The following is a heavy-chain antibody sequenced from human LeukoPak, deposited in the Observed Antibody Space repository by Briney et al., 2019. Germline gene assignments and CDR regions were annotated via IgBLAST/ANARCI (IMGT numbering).Heavy chain of an antibody. CDR1: GYTFTGYY. J-gene: IGHJ2*01. Sequence: ASVKVSCKASGYTFTGYYMHWVRQAPGQGLEWMGWINPDSGGTNYAQKFQGRVTMTRDTSISTAYMELSSLRSEDTAVYYCARRIPSLYFDLWGRGTLVTVSS. CDR2: INPDSGGT. D-gene: IGHD2-21*01. V-gene: IGHV1-2*02. CDR3: ARRIPSLYFDL.